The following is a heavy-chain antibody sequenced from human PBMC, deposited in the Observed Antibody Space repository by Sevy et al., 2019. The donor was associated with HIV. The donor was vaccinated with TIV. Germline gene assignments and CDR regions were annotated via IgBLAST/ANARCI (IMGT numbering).Heavy chain of an antibody. Sequence: GESLKISCAASGFPFRSYWMTWVRQAPGKGLEWVANIKQDGSEKYYVDSVKGRFTISRDNAKNSLYLQMNCLRAEDTAVYYCARPPPYCSGGSCYLEYWGQGTLVTVSS. D-gene: IGHD2-15*01. V-gene: IGHV3-7*01. J-gene: IGHJ4*02. CDR3: ARPPPYCSGGSCYLEY. CDR2: IKQDGSEK. CDR1: GFPFRSYW.